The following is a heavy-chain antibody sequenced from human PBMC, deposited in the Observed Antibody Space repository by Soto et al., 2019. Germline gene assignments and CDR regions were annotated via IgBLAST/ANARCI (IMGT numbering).Heavy chain of an antibody. CDR1: GFTFSSYG. CDR3: AKAGDTFSQAGNGKDFDH. D-gene: IGHD3-16*01. J-gene: IGHJ4*02. Sequence: QVQLVESGGGVVQPGRSLRLSCAASGFTFSSYGMHWVRQAPGKGLEWVAVISYDGSNKYYADSVKGRFTISRDNSKNTLYLQMNSLRAEDTAVYYCAKAGDTFSQAGNGKDFDHWGQGTLVTVSS. CDR2: ISYDGSNK. V-gene: IGHV3-30*18.